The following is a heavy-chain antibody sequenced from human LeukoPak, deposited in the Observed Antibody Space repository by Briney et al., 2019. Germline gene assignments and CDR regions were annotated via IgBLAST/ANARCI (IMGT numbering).Heavy chain of an antibody. CDR1: GGSINSSSYY. Sequence: SETLSLTCTVSGGSINSSSYYWGWIRQPPGKALEWIGSIYHSGYTYYNPSLKSRVTISVDTSKNQFSLKLSSVTAADTAVYYCASRCGGNSDSCWFDPWGQGTLVTVSS. D-gene: IGHD4-23*01. J-gene: IGHJ5*02. V-gene: IGHV4-39*07. CDR3: ASRCGGNSDSCWFDP. CDR2: IYHSGYT.